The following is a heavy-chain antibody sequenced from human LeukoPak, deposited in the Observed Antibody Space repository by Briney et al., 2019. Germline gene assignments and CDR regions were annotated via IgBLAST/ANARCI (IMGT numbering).Heavy chain of an antibody. Sequence: PGGSLRLSCAASGCTFSSYGMHWVRQAPGKGLEWVAAIWYDGSIQYYADSVKGRFTISRDNSKNTLYLQMDSLRAEDTAVYYCARAGYCSGGSCYGSDYWGEGSSVSVSS. V-gene: IGHV3-33*01. J-gene: IGHJ4*02. D-gene: IGHD2-15*01. CDR1: GCTFSSYG. CDR2: IWYDGSIQ. CDR3: ARAGYCSGGSCYGSDY.